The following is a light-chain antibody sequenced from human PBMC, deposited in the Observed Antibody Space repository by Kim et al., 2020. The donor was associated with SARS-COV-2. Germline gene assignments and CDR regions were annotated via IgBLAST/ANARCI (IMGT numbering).Light chain of an antibody. J-gene: IGKJ3*01. CDR2: AAS. CDR3: QQYKTYPFT. V-gene: IGKV1-16*01. CDR1: QAIIDY. Sequence: ASVGDSITITCRASQAIIDYLAWFQQKPGRAPKSLIHAASSLQSGVPSRFSGSGSGTDFSLTIHNVQHEDFATYYCQQYKTYPFTFGPGTKVDIK.